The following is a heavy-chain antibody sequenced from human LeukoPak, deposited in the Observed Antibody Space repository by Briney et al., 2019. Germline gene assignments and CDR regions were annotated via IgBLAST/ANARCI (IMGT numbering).Heavy chain of an antibody. J-gene: IGHJ4*02. D-gene: IGHD6-13*01. CDR3: ASRYSSSWYYY. CDR2: IYSGGST. Sequence: GGSLRLSCAASGFTVSSNYMSWVRQAPGKGLEWVSVIYSGGSTYYADSVKGRFTISRDNSKNTLYLQMNSLRAEDTAVYYCASRYSSSWYYYWGQGTLVTVPS. CDR1: GFTVSSNY. V-gene: IGHV3-53*01.